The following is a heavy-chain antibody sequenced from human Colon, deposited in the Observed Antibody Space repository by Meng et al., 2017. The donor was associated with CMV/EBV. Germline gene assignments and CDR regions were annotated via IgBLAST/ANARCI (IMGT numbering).Heavy chain of an antibody. CDR2: INPITGGT. CDR1: GYPFTGYF. V-gene: IGHV1-2*02. J-gene: IGHJ4*02. CDR3: ASLSGGDFDY. Sequence: QVLLVQSGDEVKKPGASVKVSCKASGYPFTGYFMCWVRQAPGQGLEWLGVINPITGGTNYAQKFQGRVTMTRDTSMNTAYMELSRLRSDDTAVYYCASLSGGDFDYWGQGTLVTVSS. D-gene: IGHD1-26*01.